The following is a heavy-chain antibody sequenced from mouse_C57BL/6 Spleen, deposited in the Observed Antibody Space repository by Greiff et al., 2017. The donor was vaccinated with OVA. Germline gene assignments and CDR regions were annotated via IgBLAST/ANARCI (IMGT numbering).Heavy chain of an antibody. CDR2: IDPSDSYT. CDR1: GYTFTSYW. CDR3: AYYSNYGFAY. V-gene: IGHV1-69*01. J-gene: IGHJ3*01. D-gene: IGHD2-5*01. Sequence: VQLQQSGAELVMPGASVKLSCKASGYTFTSYWMHWVKQRPGQGLEWIGEIDPSDSYTNYNQKFKGKSTLTVDKSSSTAYMQLSSLTSEDSAVYYCAYYSNYGFAYWGQGTLVTVSA.